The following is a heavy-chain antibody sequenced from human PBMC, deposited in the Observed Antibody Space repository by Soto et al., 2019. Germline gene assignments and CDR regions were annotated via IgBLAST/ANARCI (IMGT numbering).Heavy chain of an antibody. V-gene: IGHV4-59*08. CDR1: GGSISSYY. J-gene: IGHJ6*03. D-gene: IGHD6-6*01. CDR2: ISCSGST. CDR3: ARRARGSSSFYYYYYMDV. Sequence: SETLSLTCTVSGGSISSYYWGWIRQSPGKGLEWIGYISCSGSTDYNASLKSRVTMSVDTSKNEFSLTFSSVTAADTAVYYCARRARGSSSFYYYYYMDVWGKGTTVTVSS.